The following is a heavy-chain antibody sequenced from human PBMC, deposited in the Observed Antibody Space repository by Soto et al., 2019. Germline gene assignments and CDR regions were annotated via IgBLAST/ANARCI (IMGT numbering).Heavy chain of an antibody. V-gene: IGHV3-33*01. CDR1: GFTFSSDG. CDR2: IWYDGSNK. Sequence: QVQLVESGGGVVQPGRSLRLSCAASGFTFSSDGMHWVRQAPGKGLEWVAVIWYDGSNKYYADSVKGRFTISRDNSKNTLYLQMNSLRAEDTAVYYCARDMMITFGGVIVTDALDIWGQGTMVTVSS. CDR3: ARDMMITFGGVIVTDALDI. J-gene: IGHJ3*02. D-gene: IGHD3-16*02.